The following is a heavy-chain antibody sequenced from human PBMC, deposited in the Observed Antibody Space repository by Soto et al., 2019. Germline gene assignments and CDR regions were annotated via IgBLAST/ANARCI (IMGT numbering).Heavy chain of an antibody. D-gene: IGHD6-19*01. J-gene: IGHJ4*02. CDR3: ARVGRGGYNPPYSFAF. CDR1: GYTFTSYG. V-gene: IGHV1-18*01. CDR2: ISAYNGNT. Sequence: ASVKVSCKASGYTFTSYGISWVRQAPGEGLEWMGWISAYNGNTNYAQKLQGRVTMTTDTSTSTAYMELRSLRSDDTAVYYCARVGRGGYNPPYSFAFWGRGTLVTASS.